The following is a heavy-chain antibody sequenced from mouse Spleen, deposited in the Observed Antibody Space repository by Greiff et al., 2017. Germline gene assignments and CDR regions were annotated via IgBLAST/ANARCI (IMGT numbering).Heavy chain of an antibody. D-gene: IGHD2-3*01. Sequence: EVHLVESGGGLVKPGGSLKLSCAASGFTFSDYGMHWVRQAPEKGLEWVAYISSGSSTIYYADTVKGRFTISRDNAKNTLFLQMTSLRSEDTAMYYCARIDGYYYYAMDYWGQGTSVTVSS. V-gene: IGHV5-17*01. CDR2: ISSGSSTI. J-gene: IGHJ4*01. CDR3: ARIDGYYYYAMDY. CDR1: GFTFSDYG.